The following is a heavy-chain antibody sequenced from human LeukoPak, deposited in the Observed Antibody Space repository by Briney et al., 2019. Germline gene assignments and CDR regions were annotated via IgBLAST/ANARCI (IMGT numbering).Heavy chain of an antibody. CDR2: IRSTANGYAT. CDR1: GFTFSGSA. D-gene: IGHD1-1*01. Sequence: PGGSLRLSCAASGFTFSGSALHWVRQASGKGLEWVGRIRSTANGYATAYAASVKGRFTISRDDSKNTAYLQMDSLKTEDTAVYYCARDRETRVNHAFDIWGQGTMVTVSS. V-gene: IGHV3-73*01. J-gene: IGHJ3*02. CDR3: ARDRETRVNHAFDI.